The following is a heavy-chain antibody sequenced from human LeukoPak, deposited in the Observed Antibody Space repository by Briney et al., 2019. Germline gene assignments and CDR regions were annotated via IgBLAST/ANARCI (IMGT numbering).Heavy chain of an antibody. CDR2: INPNSGGT. CDR3: ARGPVVPAASGFDP. CDR1: GYTFTGYY. V-gene: IGHV1-2*02. D-gene: IGHD2-2*01. J-gene: IGHJ5*02. Sequence: ASVKVSCKASGYTFTGYYMHWVRQAPGQGVEWMGWINPNSGGTNYAQKFQGRVTMTRDTSISTAYMELSRLRSDDTAVYYCARGPVVPAASGFDPWGQGTLVTVSS.